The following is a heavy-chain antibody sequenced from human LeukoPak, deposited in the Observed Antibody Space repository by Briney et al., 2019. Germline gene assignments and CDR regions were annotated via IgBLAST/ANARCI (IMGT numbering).Heavy chain of an antibody. D-gene: IGHD3-9*01. CDR3: ARIYYDILTGYVTFDY. V-gene: IGHV4-31*03. J-gene: IGHJ4*02. CDR1: GGSISSGGYY. CDR2: IYYSGST. Sequence: SQTLSLTCTVSGGSISSGGYYWSWIRQHPGKGLEWIGYIYYSGSTYYNPSLESRVTISVDTSKNQFSLKLSSVTAADTAVYYCARIYYDILTGYVTFDYWGQGTLVTVSS.